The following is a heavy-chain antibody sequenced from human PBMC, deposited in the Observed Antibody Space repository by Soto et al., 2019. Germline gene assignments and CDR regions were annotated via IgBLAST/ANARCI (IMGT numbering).Heavy chain of an antibody. Sequence: GGSLRLSCAASGFTFDDYAMHWVRQAPGKGLEWVSGISWNSGSIGYADSVKGRFTISRDNAKNSLYLQMNSLRAEDTALYYCAKGDLYDILTGSDYWGQGTLVTVSS. CDR1: GFTFDDYA. V-gene: IGHV3-9*01. CDR2: ISWNSGSI. D-gene: IGHD3-9*01. J-gene: IGHJ4*02. CDR3: AKGDLYDILTGSDY.